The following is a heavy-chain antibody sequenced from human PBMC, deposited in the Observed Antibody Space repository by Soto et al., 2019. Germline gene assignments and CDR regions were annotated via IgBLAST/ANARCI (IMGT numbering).Heavy chain of an antibody. V-gene: IGHV4-34*01. CDR3: ARGLTGYSTSSNWFDL. CDR1: GGSFSGYY. D-gene: IGHD6-6*01. J-gene: IGHJ5*02. CDR2: INHSGST. Sequence: PSETLSLTCAVYGGSFSGYYWSWIRQPPGKGLEWIGEINHSGSTNYNPSLKSRVTISVDTSKNQFSLKLSSVTAADTAVYYCARGLTGYSTSSNWFDLWGQWTLVTVSS.